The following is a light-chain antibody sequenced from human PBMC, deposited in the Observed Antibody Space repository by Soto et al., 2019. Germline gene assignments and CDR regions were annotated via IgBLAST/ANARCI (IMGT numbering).Light chain of an antibody. CDR2: EVS. V-gene: IGLV2-14*01. CDR3: SSHTISSALQV. Sequence: QSALTQPASVSGSPGQSIAISCTGTSSDVDNYNYVSWYQHHPGKAPKLMIYEVSNRPSGVSNRFSGSKSGNTASLTISGLQADDEADYYCSSHTISSALQVFGTGTKVTVL. CDR1: SSDVDNYNY. J-gene: IGLJ1*01.